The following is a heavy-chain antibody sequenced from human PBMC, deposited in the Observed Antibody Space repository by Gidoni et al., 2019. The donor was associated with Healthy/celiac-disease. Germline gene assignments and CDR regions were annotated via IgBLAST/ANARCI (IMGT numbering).Heavy chain of an antibody. CDR2: ISGSGGST. CDR1: GFTFSSYA. D-gene: IGHD3-22*01. J-gene: IGHJ4*02. Sequence: EVQLLESGGGLVQPGGSLRLSCAASGFTFSSYAMSWVRQAPGKGLEWVSAISGSGGSTYYADSVKGRFTISRDNSKNTLYLQMNSLRAEDTAVYYCAKDTVYDSSGYHYSSFDYWGQGTLVTVSS. V-gene: IGHV3-23*01. CDR3: AKDTVYDSSGYHYSSFDY.